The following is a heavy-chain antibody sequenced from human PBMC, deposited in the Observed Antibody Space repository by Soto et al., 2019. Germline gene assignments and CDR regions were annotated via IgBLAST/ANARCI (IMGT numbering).Heavy chain of an antibody. CDR1: GFTFSSYS. Sequence: SGGSLRLSCAASGFTFSSYSMNWVRQAPGKGLEWVSSISSSSSYIYYADSVKGRFTISRDNAKNSLYLQMNSLRAEDTAVYYCAREEYSSGWNWTGDWFDPWGQGTLVTVSS. D-gene: IGHD6-19*01. CDR3: AREEYSSGWNWTGDWFDP. J-gene: IGHJ5*02. V-gene: IGHV3-21*01. CDR2: ISSSSSYI.